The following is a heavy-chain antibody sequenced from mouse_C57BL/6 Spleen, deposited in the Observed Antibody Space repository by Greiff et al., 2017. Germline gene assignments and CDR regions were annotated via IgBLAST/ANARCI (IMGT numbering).Heavy chain of an antibody. CDR3: ASGYYGSSLFAY. CDR2: INPNNGGT. V-gene: IGHV1-18*01. CDR1: GYTFTDYN. D-gene: IGHD1-1*01. Sequence: EVQLQQSGPELVKPGASVKIPCKASGYTFTDYNMDWVKQSHGKSLEWIGDINPNNGGTIYNQKFKGKATLTVDKSSSTAYMELRSLTSEDTAVYYCASGYYGSSLFAYWGQGTLVTVSA. J-gene: IGHJ3*01.